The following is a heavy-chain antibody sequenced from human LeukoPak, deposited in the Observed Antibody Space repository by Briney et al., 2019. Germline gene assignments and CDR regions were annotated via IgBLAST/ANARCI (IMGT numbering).Heavy chain of an antibody. V-gene: IGHV1-2*02. CDR1: GYTFTGYY. CDR2: INPNSGGT. CDR3: ARTPATSSYYYYYYMDV. Sequence: ASVKVSCKASGYTFTGYYIHWVRQAPGQGLEWMGWINPNSGGTNYAQKFQGRVTMTRDTSISTAYMELSRLRSDDTAVYYCARTPATSSYYYYYYMDVWGKGTTVTVSS. J-gene: IGHJ6*03. D-gene: IGHD1-26*01.